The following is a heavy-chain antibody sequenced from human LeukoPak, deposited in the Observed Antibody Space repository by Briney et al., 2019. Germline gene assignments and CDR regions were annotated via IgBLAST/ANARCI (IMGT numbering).Heavy chain of an antibody. CDR2: ISAYSGNT. Sequence: ASVNVSCKASGYTFTSYGISWVRQAPGQGLEWMGWISAYSGNTNFAQKLQGRVTVTTDTSTSTAYLELRSLISDDTAVYYCARDRRFDDIWSGFRDFWGQGTLVTVSS. CDR1: GYTFTSYG. V-gene: IGHV1-18*01. CDR3: ARDRRFDDIWSGFRDF. J-gene: IGHJ4*02. D-gene: IGHD3-3*01.